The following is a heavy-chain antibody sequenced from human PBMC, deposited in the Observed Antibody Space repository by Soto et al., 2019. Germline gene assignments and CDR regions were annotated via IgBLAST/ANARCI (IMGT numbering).Heavy chain of an antibody. D-gene: IGHD2-2*01. V-gene: IGHV4-34*01. J-gene: IGHJ6*04. CDR1: GGSFSGYY. CDR2: INHSGST. CDR3: ARVLVEVPAAKNDV. Sequence: SETLSLTCAVYGGSFSGYYWSWIRQPPGKGLEWIGEINHSGSTNYNPSLKSRVTISADTSKNQFSLKLSSVTAADTAVYYCARVLVEVPAAKNDVWGKGTTVTVSS.